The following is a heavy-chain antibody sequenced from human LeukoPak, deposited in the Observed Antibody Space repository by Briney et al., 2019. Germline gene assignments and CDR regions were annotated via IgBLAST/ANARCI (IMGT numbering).Heavy chain of an antibody. CDR2: IYTSGST. CDR1: GGSISSYY. Sequence: SETLSLTCTVSGGSISSYYWSWIRQPAGKGLEWIGRIYTSGSTNYNPSLKSRVTMSVDTSKNQFSLKLTSVTAADTAVYYCARVPTYNYGSGSYYFDYWGQGTLVTVSS. D-gene: IGHD3-10*01. CDR3: ARVPTYNYGSGSYYFDY. J-gene: IGHJ4*02. V-gene: IGHV4-4*07.